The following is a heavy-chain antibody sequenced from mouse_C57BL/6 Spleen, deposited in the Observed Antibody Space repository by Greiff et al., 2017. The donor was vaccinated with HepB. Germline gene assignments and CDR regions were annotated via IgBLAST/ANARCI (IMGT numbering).Heavy chain of an antibody. V-gene: IGHV1-81*01. Sequence: VQLQQSGAELARPGASVKLSCKASGYTFTSYGISWVKQRTGQGLEWIGEIYPRSGNTYYNEKFKGKATLTADKSSSTAYMELRSLTSEDSAVYFCAREGYYGSSYGNYFDYWGQGTTLTVSS. CDR3: AREGYYGSSYGNYFDY. CDR1: GYTFTSYG. D-gene: IGHD1-1*01. CDR2: IYPRSGNT. J-gene: IGHJ2*01.